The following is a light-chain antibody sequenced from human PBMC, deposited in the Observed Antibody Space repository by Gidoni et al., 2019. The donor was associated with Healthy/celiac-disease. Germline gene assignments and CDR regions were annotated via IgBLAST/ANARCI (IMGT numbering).Light chain of an antibody. CDR1: ALPKQY. Sequence: SYELTQPPSVSVSPGQTARITCSGDALPKQYACWYQQKPGQAPVLVLYKDSERPSGIPERFSGSSSGTTVTLTISGVQAEDEADYYCQSADSSGTFVVFGGGTKLTVL. V-gene: IGLV3-25*03. CDR3: QSADSSGTFVV. J-gene: IGLJ2*01. CDR2: KDS.